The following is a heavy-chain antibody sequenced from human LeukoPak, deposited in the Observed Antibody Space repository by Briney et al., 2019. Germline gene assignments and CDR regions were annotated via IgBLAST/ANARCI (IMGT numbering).Heavy chain of an antibody. J-gene: IGHJ6*02. D-gene: IGHD6-19*01. CDR2: IYPGDSDT. V-gene: IGHV5-51*01. CDR1: GYGFTSYW. Sequence: GESLKISCKGSGYGFTSYWIGWVRQMPGKGLEWMGIIYPGDSDTRYSPSFQGQVTITADKSISTAYLQWSSLKASDTAMYYCARMAGTEGGGMDVWGQGTTVTVSS. CDR3: ARMAGTEGGGMDV.